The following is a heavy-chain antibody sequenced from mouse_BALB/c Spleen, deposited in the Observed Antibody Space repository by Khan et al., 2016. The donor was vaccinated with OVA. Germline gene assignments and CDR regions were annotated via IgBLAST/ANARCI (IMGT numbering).Heavy chain of an antibody. CDR3: TRGEYDGDY. V-gene: IGHV1S81*02. J-gene: IGHJ2*01. D-gene: IGHD2-14*01. Sequence: VQLQQSGAELVKAGASVKMSCKASGYTFTSYWMHWVKQRLGQGLEWFAETNPTNGRTYYNEKFKSKATLTVDKSSSTAYMLLSGTKFEDSAGYYCTRGEYDGDYWGQGTTLTVSS. CDR2: TNPTNGRT. CDR1: GYTFTSYW.